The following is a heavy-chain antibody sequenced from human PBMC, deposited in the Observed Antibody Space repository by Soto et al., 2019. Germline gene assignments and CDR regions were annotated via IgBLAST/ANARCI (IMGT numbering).Heavy chain of an antibody. V-gene: IGHV3-33*01. CDR2: IWYDGSNK. Sequence: QVQLVESGGGVVQPGRSLRLSCAASGFTCSSHGMHWVRQAPGKGLEWVAVIWYDGSNKYYADSVKGRFTISRDDSKNMVYLQMNSLRAEDTAVYYCVRDGWYSIQAPYWGQGTLVTVSS. D-gene: IGHD6-19*01. CDR3: VRDGWYSIQAPY. J-gene: IGHJ4*02. CDR1: GFTCSSHG.